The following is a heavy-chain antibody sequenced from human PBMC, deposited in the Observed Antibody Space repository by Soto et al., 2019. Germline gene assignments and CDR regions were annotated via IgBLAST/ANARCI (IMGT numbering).Heavy chain of an antibody. CDR2: IYSSGST. D-gene: IGHD2-2*01. J-gene: IGHJ6*02. Sequence: QVQLQESGPGLVKPSETLSLTCTVSGGSISSYYWSWIRQPAGKGLEWIGRIYSSGSTNYNPSLKRRVTMSVDPSKNPFSLKLSSVTAADPDVYYCARDTGIVVVPAAIGVGYYYGMDVWGQGTTVTVSS. CDR1: GGSISSYY. CDR3: ARDTGIVVVPAAIGVGYYYGMDV. V-gene: IGHV4-4*07.